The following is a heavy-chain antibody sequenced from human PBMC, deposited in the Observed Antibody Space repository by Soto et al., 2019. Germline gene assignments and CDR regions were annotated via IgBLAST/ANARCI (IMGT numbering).Heavy chain of an antibody. D-gene: IGHD6-6*01. J-gene: IGHJ6*02. CDR3: AREPRRDSSSSWLYYYYYYGMDV. Sequence: QVQLVESGGGVVQPGRSLRLSCAASGFTFSSYAMHWVRQAPGKGLEWVAVISYDGSNKYYADSVKGRFTISRDNSKNTLYLQMNSLRAEDTAVYYCAREPRRDSSSSWLYYYYYYGMDVWGQGTTVTVSS. V-gene: IGHV3-30-3*01. CDR1: GFTFSSYA. CDR2: ISYDGSNK.